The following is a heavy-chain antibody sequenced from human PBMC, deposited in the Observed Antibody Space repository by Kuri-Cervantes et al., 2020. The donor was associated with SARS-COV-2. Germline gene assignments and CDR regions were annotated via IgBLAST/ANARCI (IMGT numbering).Heavy chain of an antibody. D-gene: IGHD6-13*01. CDR1: GSTFSDYY. Sequence: GESLKISCAASGSTFSDYYMSWIRQAPGKGLEWVSYISSSSSYTNYADSVKGRFTISRGNAKNSLYLQMNSLRAEDTAVYYCARGQQLIDYWGQGTLVTVSS. CDR2: ISSSSSYT. J-gene: IGHJ4*02. V-gene: IGHV3-11*03. CDR3: ARGQQLIDY.